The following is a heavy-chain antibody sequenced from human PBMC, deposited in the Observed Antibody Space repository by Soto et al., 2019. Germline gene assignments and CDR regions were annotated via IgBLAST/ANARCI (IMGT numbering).Heavy chain of an antibody. CDR3: TTDCSGGSCYPCYPRDAFDI. CDR2: IKSKTDDGTT. CDR1: GFTFSNAW. J-gene: IGHJ3*02. D-gene: IGHD2-15*01. V-gene: IGHV3-15*01. Sequence: GGSLRLSCAASGFTFSNAWMSWVRQAPGKGLEWVGRIKSKTDDGTTDYAAPVKGRFTISRDDSKNTLYLKMNSLKTEDTAVYYCTTDCSGGSCYPCYPRDAFDIWGQGTMVTVSS.